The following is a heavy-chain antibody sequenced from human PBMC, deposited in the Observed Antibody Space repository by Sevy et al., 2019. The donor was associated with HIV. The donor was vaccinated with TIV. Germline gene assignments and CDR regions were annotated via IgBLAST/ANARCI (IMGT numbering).Heavy chain of an antibody. CDR1: GYSFTSYW. CDR3: ASQYYDFWSGYSHAEYFQH. V-gene: IGHV5-51*01. D-gene: IGHD3-3*01. J-gene: IGHJ1*01. Sequence: GESLKIACKGSGYSFTSYWIDWVRQMPGKGLEWMGIIYPGDSDTRYSPSFQGQVTISADKSISTAYLQWSSLKASDTAMYYCASQYYDFWSGYSHAEYFQHWGQGTLVTVSS. CDR2: IYPGDSDT.